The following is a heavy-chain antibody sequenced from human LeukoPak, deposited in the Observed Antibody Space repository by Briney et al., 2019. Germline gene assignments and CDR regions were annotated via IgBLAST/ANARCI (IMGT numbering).Heavy chain of an antibody. V-gene: IGHV1-46*01. Sequence: GASVKVSCKASGYTFTSYYMHWVRQAPGQGLEWMGIINSSGGSTSYAQKFQGRVTMTRDTSTSTVYMELSSLRSEDTAAYYCARRMAVAGTTLGFDYWGQGTLVTVSS. CDR2: INSSGGST. J-gene: IGHJ4*02. CDR1: GYTFTSYY. CDR3: ARRMAVAGTTLGFDY. D-gene: IGHD6-19*01.